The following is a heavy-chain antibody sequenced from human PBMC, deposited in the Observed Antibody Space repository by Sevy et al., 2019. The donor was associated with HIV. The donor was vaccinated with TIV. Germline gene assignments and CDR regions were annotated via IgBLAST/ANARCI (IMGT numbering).Heavy chain of an antibody. CDR3: ARVAVEYCTDDCYHRFDY. J-gene: IGHJ4*02. CDR1: GFTFTLYA. D-gene: IGHD2-21*02. Sequence: GGSLRLSCAASGFTFTLYAIHWVRQAPGKGLEGVALISYSGTNKYYPDSVKGGFTLSRDDSKNTAYLQMNNLRTDDTAVYYCARVAVEYCTDDCYHRFDYWGQGTQVTVSS. V-gene: IGHV3-30-3*01. CDR2: ISYSGTNK.